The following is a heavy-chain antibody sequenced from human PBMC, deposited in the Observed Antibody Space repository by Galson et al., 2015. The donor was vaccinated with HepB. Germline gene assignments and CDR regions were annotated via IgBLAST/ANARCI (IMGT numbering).Heavy chain of an antibody. D-gene: IGHD3-16*02. CDR2: IWYDGSNK. J-gene: IGHJ6*02. CDR1: GFTFSSYG. Sequence: SLRLSCAASGFTFSSYGMHWVRQAPGKGLEWVAVIWYDGSNKYYADSVKGRFTISRDNSKNTLYLQMNSLRAEDTAVYYCARALGGSYFYGLDVWGQGTTVAVSS. V-gene: IGHV3-33*01. CDR3: ARALGGSYFYGLDV.